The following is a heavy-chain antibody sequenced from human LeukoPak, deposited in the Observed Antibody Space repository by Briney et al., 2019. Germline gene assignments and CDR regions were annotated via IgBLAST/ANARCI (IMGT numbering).Heavy chain of an antibody. J-gene: IGHJ6*02. CDR3: ARVFSTSRGYYYYGMDV. V-gene: IGHV1-8*01. CDR1: GYTFSNYD. CDR2: MNPNSGNT. Sequence: GASVKVSCKASGYTFSNYDINWVRQVTGQGLEWMGWMNPNSGNTGYAQKFQGRVTMTRNTSISTAYMELSSLRSEDTAVYYCARVFSTSRGYYYYGMDVWGQGTTVTVSS. D-gene: IGHD3-22*01.